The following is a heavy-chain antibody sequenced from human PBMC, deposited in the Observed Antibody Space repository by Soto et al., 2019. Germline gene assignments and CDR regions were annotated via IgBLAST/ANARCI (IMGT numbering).Heavy chain of an antibody. CDR3: ARDFPLPPLPSRYYYYGMDV. Sequence: SETLSLTCTVSGGSISSGGYYWSWIRQPPGKGLEWIGYIYYSGSTYYNPSLKSRVTISVDTSKNQFSLKLSSVTAADTAVYYCARDFPLPPLPSRYYYYGMDVWGQGTTVTVSS. D-gene: IGHD3-3*01. CDR1: GGSISSGGYY. CDR2: IYYSGST. V-gene: IGHV4-30-4*08. J-gene: IGHJ6*02.